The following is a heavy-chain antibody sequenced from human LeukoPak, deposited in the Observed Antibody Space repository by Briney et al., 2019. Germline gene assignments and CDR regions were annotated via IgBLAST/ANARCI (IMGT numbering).Heavy chain of an antibody. Sequence: VGSLRLSCAASGFTFSRYVINWLRQAPGKGPEWVAVVSSEGSNKYYGDSVKGRFIISRENSMNTLYLQVKSLRAEDTAVYYCARSKGFGEFFDAFDIWGQGTLVTVSS. J-gene: IGHJ3*02. CDR3: ARSKGFGEFFDAFDI. CDR2: VSSEGSNK. D-gene: IGHD3-10*01. V-gene: IGHV3-30*03. CDR1: GFTFSRYV.